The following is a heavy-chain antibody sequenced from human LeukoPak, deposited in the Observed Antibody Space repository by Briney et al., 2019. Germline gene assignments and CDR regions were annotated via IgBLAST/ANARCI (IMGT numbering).Heavy chain of an antibody. V-gene: IGHV3-21*01. D-gene: IGHD6-13*01. Sequence: PGVSLRLSCAASGVTFSSYSMYWVRQDPGKGLEWVSSISSSSSYIYYADSVKGRFTISRDNAKNSLYLQMNSLRAEDMAVYYCAGYSSSWPIDYWGQGTPVTVSS. CDR2: ISSSSSYI. CDR3: AGYSSSWPIDY. J-gene: IGHJ4*02. CDR1: GVTFSSYS.